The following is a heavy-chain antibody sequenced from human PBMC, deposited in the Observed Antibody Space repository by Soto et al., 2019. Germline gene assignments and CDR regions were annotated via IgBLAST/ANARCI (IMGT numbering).Heavy chain of an antibody. V-gene: IGHV3-48*03. CDR1: GFTLRNYE. Sequence: PGGSLRLSCAASGFTLRNYEMNWVRQAPGKGLEWISKISGSNNNIYYADSVRGRFTISRDNAKNSLYLQMNSLRAEDTAVYYCARDKTGGYDFWSGSQIPYYGMDVWGQGTTVTVSS. D-gene: IGHD3-3*01. J-gene: IGHJ6*02. CDR3: ARDKTGGYDFWSGSQIPYYGMDV. CDR2: ISGSNNNI.